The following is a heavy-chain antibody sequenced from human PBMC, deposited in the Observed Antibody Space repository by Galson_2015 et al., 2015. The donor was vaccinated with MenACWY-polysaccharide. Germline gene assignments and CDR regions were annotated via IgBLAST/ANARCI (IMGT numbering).Heavy chain of an antibody. J-gene: IGHJ4*02. CDR3: AREGPYSSGSFDY. V-gene: IGHV3-7*01. Sequence: GSEKYYVDSVKGRFTISRDNAKNSLYLQMNSLRAEDTAVYYCAREGPYSSGSFDYWGQGTLVTVSS. CDR2: GSEK. D-gene: IGHD6-19*01.